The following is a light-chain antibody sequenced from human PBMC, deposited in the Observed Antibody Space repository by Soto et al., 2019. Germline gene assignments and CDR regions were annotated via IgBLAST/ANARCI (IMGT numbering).Light chain of an antibody. Sequence: QSALTQPPSASGSPGQSVTISCTGTSSDVGAYNYVSWYQQHAGKAPKLVIYEVTKRPSGVPDRFSGSKSANTASLTVSGPQAEDEADYYCSSFACSSTWVFGGGTKLTVL. V-gene: IGLV2-8*01. J-gene: IGLJ3*02. CDR1: SSDVGAYNY. CDR3: SSFACSSTWV. CDR2: EVT.